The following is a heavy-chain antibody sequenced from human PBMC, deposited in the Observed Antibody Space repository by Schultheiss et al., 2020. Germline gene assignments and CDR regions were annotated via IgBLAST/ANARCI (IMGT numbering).Heavy chain of an antibody. CDR1: GFTFSSYA. V-gene: IGHV3-48*01. Sequence: GGSLRLSCAASGFTFSSYAMSWVRQAPGKGLEWVSYISSSSSTIYYADSVKGRFTISRDNSKNTLYLQMNSLRAEDTAVYYCARDLNWVIDYWGQGTLVTVSS. CDR2: ISSSSSTI. D-gene: IGHD3-16*01. CDR3: ARDLNWVIDY. J-gene: IGHJ4*02.